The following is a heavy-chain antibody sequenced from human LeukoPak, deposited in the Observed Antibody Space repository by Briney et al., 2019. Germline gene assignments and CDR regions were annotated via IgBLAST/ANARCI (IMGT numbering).Heavy chain of an antibody. Sequence: SETLSLTCTVSGGSISSYYWSWIRQPPGKGLEWIGEINHSGSTNYNPSLKSRATISVDTSKNQFSLRLSSVTAADTAVYYCASGSLGYCSGGSCSYNWFDPWGQGTLVTVSS. D-gene: IGHD2-15*01. V-gene: IGHV4-34*01. CDR1: GGSISSYY. CDR3: ASGSLGYCSGGSCSYNWFDP. J-gene: IGHJ5*02. CDR2: INHSGST.